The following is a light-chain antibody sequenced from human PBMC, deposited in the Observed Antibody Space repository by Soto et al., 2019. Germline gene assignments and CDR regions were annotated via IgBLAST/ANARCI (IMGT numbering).Light chain of an antibody. J-gene: IGKJ2*01. CDR3: QQYGSSFYT. CDR2: GAS. CDR1: QTVSSNY. Sequence: EIVLTQSPGTLSLSPGERATLSCRASQTVSSNYLAWYQRKPGQAPRLLIYGASSRATGIPDRFSGSGSGTDFTLTISRLEPEDFAVYYCQQYGSSFYTFGQGTQLEIK. V-gene: IGKV3-20*01.